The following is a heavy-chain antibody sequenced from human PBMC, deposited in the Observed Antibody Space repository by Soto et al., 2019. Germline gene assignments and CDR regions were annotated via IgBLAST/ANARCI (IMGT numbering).Heavy chain of an antibody. J-gene: IGHJ5*02. V-gene: IGHV1-8*01. CDR3: ASDMSTT. D-gene: IGHD2-2*01. CDR1: GYTFTSHD. Sequence: QVQLVQSGAEGKKPGASVKVSCKASGYTFTSHDINWMRQATGQGLEWMGWMNPNSGHTNYAQKFQGRVTMTRDTSISTAYMELTNLRSEDTAIYYCASDMSTTWGQGTLVTVS. CDR2: MNPNSGHT.